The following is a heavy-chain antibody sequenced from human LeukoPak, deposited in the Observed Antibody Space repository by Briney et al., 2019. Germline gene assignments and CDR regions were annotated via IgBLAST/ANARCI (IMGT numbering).Heavy chain of an antibody. V-gene: IGHV3-30*02. J-gene: IGHJ4*02. D-gene: IGHD2-2*01. CDR2: IRYDGSNK. CDR1: GFTFSSYG. CDR3: AKDSRVVVPAAIAPFDY. Sequence: PGGSLRLSCAASGFTFSSYGMHWVRQAPGKGLEWVAFIRYDGSNKYYADSVKGRFTISRDNSKNTLYLQTSSLRAEDTAVYYCAKDSRVVVPAAIAPFDYWGQGTLVTVSS.